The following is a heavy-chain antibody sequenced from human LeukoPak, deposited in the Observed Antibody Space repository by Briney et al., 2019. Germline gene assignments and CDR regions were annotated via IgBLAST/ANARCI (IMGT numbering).Heavy chain of an antibody. CDR1: GFTVSSNY. D-gene: IGHD6-13*01. J-gene: IGHJ4*02. V-gene: IGHV3-53*01. CDR3: LKDGAAGNFDY. Sequence: PGGSLRLSCAASGFTVSSNYMSWVRQAPGKGLEWVSVIYSGGSTYYADSVKGRFTISRDNSKNTLYLQMNSLRAEDTAVYYCLKDGAAGNFDYWGQGTLVTVSS. CDR2: IYSGGST.